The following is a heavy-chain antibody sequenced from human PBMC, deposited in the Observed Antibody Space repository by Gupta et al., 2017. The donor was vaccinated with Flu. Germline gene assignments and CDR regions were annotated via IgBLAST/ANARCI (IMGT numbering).Heavy chain of an antibody. CDR2: IRRDGSEK. J-gene: IGHJ3*02. V-gene: IGHV3-7*01. CDR1: GFTFSRSW. D-gene: IGHD2-15*01. CDR3: TREVAPALGGGIFSDACDI. Sequence: EVQLMESGGGLVQPGGSLRLSCVSSGFTFSRSWMTWVRQAPGKGLEWVAKIRRDGSEKNYMETGKGRFTISRDNAKKSVYLQMNRLRAEDTAVYYCTREVAPALGGGIFSDACDIWGQGTKGTVSS.